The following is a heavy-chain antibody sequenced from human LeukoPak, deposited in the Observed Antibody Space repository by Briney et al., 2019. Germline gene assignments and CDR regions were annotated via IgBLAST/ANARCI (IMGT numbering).Heavy chain of an antibody. Sequence: LVKVSCKASGGTFSSYAISWVRQAPGQGLEWMGGIIPIFGTANYAQKFQGRVTITADESTSTAYMELSSLRSEDTAVYYCASRRTSSSYYFDYWGQGTLVTVSS. V-gene: IGHV1-69*01. CDR3: ASRRTSSSYYFDY. J-gene: IGHJ4*02. CDR1: GGTFSSYA. D-gene: IGHD2-2*01. CDR2: IIPIFGTA.